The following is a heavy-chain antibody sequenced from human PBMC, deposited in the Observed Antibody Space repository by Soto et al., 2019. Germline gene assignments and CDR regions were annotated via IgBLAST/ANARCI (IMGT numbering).Heavy chain of an antibody. Sequence: QVQMVESGGGVVQPGRSLRLSGAASGFSFENYVMYWVRQAPGRGLEWVAIIWYDGSLQSYAAAVKGRFTISRDNSTNTLYLEMNSLRAEDTAVYYCANLWGDGYNLGQDYNGMDVWGQGTTVIVSS. CDR1: GFSFENYV. CDR3: ANLWGDGYNLGQDYNGMDV. CDR2: IWYDGSLQ. V-gene: IGHV3-33*06. D-gene: IGHD5-12*01. J-gene: IGHJ6*02.